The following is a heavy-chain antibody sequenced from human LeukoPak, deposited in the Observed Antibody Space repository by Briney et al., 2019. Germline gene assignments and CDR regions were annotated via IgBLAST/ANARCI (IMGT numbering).Heavy chain of an antibody. CDR3: ARDPSVGGFSGSELDF. D-gene: IGHD3-16*01. Sequence: GGSLRLSCAASGFTFRNYSMLWVRLPPGKGLEYVSVISYTGDETYYAASVKGRFTISRDNSKNTLYLQMGSLRPEDTAVYYCARDPSVGGFSGSELDFWGQGTLVTVSS. V-gene: IGHV3-64*02. J-gene: IGHJ4*02. CDR1: GFTFRNYS. CDR2: ISYTGDET.